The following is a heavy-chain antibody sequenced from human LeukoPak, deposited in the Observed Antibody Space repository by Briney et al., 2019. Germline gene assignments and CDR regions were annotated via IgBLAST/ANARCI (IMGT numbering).Heavy chain of an antibody. Sequence: GGSLRLSCAASGFTFSSSAMSWVRQAPGKGLGWVSAISGSGGSTYYADSVKGRFTISRDNSKNTLYLQMNSLRAEDTAVYYCAKRRQDTVTTGAFDYWGQGTLVTVSS. J-gene: IGHJ4*02. D-gene: IGHD4-17*01. CDR2: ISGSGGST. CDR1: GFTFSSSA. CDR3: AKRRQDTVTTGAFDY. V-gene: IGHV3-23*01.